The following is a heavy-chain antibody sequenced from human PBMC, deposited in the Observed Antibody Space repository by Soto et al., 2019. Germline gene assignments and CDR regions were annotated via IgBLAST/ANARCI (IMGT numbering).Heavy chain of an antibody. CDR2: ISYDGSNK. Sequence: GESLKISCAASGFTFSSYGMHWVRQAPGKGLEWVAVISYDGSNKYYADSVKGRFTISRDNSKNTLYLQMNSLRAEDTAVYYCAKPQSWDYYYYGMDVWGQGTTVTVSS. V-gene: IGHV3-30*18. CDR3: AKPQSWDYYYYGMDV. J-gene: IGHJ6*02. CDR1: GFTFSSYG. D-gene: IGHD3-16*01.